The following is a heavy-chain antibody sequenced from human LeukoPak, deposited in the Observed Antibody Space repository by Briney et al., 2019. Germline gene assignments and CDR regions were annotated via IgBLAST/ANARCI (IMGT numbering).Heavy chain of an antibody. Sequence: SETLSLTCTVSGGSISSGDYYWSWIRQPPGKGLEWIGYIYYSGSTYYNPSLKSRVTISVDTSKNQFSLKLSSVTAADTAVYYCAREGVESYSNYGNWFDPWGRGTLVTVSS. J-gene: IGHJ5*02. CDR2: IYYSGST. CDR1: GGSISSGDYY. V-gene: IGHV4-30-4*01. CDR3: AREGVESYSNYGNWFDP. D-gene: IGHD4-11*01.